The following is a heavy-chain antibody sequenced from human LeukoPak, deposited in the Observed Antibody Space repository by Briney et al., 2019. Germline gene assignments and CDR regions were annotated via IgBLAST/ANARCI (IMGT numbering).Heavy chain of an antibody. Sequence: GASVKVSCKASGYTFTGYYMHWVRQAPGQGLEWMGIINPSGGSTKYAQKLQGRVTMTRDTSTSTVYMELSSLRSEDTAVYYCARGDSSGPQVYWGQGTLVTVSS. CDR1: GYTFTGYY. V-gene: IGHV1-46*01. CDR2: INPSGGST. CDR3: ARGDSSGPQVY. D-gene: IGHD3-22*01. J-gene: IGHJ4*02.